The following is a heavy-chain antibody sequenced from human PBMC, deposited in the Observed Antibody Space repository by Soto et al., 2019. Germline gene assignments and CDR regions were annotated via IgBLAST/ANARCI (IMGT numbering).Heavy chain of an antibody. J-gene: IGHJ3*02. V-gene: IGHV4-59*01. CDR1: GGSISSYY. Sequence: SETLSLTCTVSGGSISSYYWSWIRQPPGKGLEWIGYIYYSGSTNYNPSLKSRVTISVDTSKNQFSLKLSSVTAADTAVYYCARRNSGYDHDAFDIWGQGTMVTVSS. CDR2: IYYSGST. CDR3: ARRNSGYDHDAFDI. D-gene: IGHD5-12*01.